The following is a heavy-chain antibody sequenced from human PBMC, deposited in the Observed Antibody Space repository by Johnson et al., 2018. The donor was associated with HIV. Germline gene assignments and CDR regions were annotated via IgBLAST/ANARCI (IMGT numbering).Heavy chain of an antibody. CDR3: ARARMVRGVRDAFDI. J-gene: IGHJ3*02. CDR1: GFTFSSYA. CDR2: ISYDGSNK. Sequence: QVQLVESGGGVVQPGRSLRLSCAASGFTFSSYAMHWVRQAPGKGLEWVAAISYDGSNKYYADSVKGRVTITRDNSKNTPYLQMNSLRAEDTAVYYCARARMVRGVRDAFDIWGQGTMVTVSS. D-gene: IGHD3-10*01. V-gene: IGHV3-30-3*01.